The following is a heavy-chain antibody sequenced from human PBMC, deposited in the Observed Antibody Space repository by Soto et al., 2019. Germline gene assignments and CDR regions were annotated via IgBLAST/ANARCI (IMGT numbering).Heavy chain of an antibody. J-gene: IGHJ6*02. CDR1: GYTITNYW. V-gene: IGHV5-51*01. CDR2: IYPGDSDT. Sequence: PGESLQISCKGSGYTITNYWIGWVRQMPGKGLEWMGIIYPGDSDTKYNPSFQGQVTISADKSITTTYLQWSSLKASDTAIYYCAASIFYYGMDVWGQGTTVTVSS. CDR3: AASIFYYGMDV.